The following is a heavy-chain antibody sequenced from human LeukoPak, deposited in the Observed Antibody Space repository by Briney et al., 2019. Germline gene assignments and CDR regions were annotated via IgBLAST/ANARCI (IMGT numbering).Heavy chain of an antibody. D-gene: IGHD6-19*01. Sequence: PSETLFLTCTVSGYSISSGYYWGWIRQPPGKGLEWIGSIYHSGSTYYNPSLKSRVTISVDTSKNQFSLKLSSVTAADTAVYYCARDSRMDSSGWYVWFDPWGQGTLVTVSS. CDR1: GYSISSGYY. J-gene: IGHJ5*02. CDR3: ARDSRMDSSGWYVWFDP. V-gene: IGHV4-38-2*02. CDR2: IYHSGST.